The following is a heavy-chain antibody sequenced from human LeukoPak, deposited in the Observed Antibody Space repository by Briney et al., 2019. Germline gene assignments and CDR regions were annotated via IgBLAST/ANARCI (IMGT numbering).Heavy chain of an antibody. J-gene: IGHJ1*01. V-gene: IGHV1-2*02. CDR1: GYTFTGHY. D-gene: IGHD6-19*01. CDR2: INPNSGGT. CDR3: ARVPVYSSSGWYSCFQH. Sequence: ASVKVSCKASGYTFTGHYMHWVRQAPGQGLEWMGWINPNSGGTKYAQKFQGRVTMTRDTSVSTAYMELSRLRSDDTAVYYCARVPVYSSSGWYSCFQHWGQGTLVTVSS.